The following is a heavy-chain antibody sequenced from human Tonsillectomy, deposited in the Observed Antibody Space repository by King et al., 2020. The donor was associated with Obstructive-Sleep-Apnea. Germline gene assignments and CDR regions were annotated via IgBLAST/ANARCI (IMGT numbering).Heavy chain of an antibody. CDR3: ARAGRLYDSNGYSYYFDY. CDR1: GYTFTGYY. Sequence: VQLVESGAEVKKPGASVKVSCKAIGYTFTGYYMHWVRQAPGQGLEWMGWINPNNGGANYAQKFQGRVTMTRDTSTSISTAYMDLSRLRSDDTAVYYCARAGRLYDSNGYSYYFDYWGQGTLVTVSS. D-gene: IGHD3-22*01. V-gene: IGHV1-2*02. CDR2: INPNNGGA. J-gene: IGHJ4*02.